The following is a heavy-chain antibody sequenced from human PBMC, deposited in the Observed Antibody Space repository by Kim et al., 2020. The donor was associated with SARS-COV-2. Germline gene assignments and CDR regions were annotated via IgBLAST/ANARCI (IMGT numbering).Heavy chain of an antibody. CDR2: IYYSGST. CDR3: ARVAYSSGYYPFDY. V-gene: IGHV4-39*07. D-gene: IGHD3-22*01. J-gene: IGHJ4*02. CDR1: GGSISSSSYY. Sequence: SETLSLTCTVSGGSISSSSYYWGWIRQPPGKGLEWIGSIYYSGSTYYNPSLKSRVTIPVDTSKNQFSLKLSSVTAADTAVYYCARVAYSSGYYPFDYWGQGTLVTVSS.